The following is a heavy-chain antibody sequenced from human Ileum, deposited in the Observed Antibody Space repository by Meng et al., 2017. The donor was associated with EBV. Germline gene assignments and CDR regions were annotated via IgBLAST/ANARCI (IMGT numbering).Heavy chain of an antibody. CDR3: ASSWVEP. J-gene: IGHJ5*02. CDR2: IKDKSGGGTT. CDR1: RFTFNNAW. V-gene: IGHV3-15*01. Sequence: VTLVESGGGLVKPGESLRLSCAGSRFTFNNAWVSWVRQAPGKGLEWIARIKDKSGGGTTDYAAPVKGRFSISRDESKNMVYLQMSSLKIEDTAVYYCASSWVEPWGQGTLVTVSS.